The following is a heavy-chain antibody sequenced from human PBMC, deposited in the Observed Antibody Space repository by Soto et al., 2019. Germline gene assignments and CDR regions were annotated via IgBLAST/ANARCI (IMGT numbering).Heavy chain of an antibody. Sequence: GASVKVSCKASGYTFTSYDINWVRQATGQGLEWMRWMNPNSGNTGYAQKFQGRVTMTRNTSISTAYMELSSLRSEDTAVYYCAREGAGIAAAGTVSYGMDVWGQGTTVTVS. V-gene: IGHV1-8*01. CDR2: MNPNSGNT. J-gene: IGHJ6*02. D-gene: IGHD6-13*01. CDR3: AREGAGIAAAGTVSYGMDV. CDR1: GYTFTSYD.